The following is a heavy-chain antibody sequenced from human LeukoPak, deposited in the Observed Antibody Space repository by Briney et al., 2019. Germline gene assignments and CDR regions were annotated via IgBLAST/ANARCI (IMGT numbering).Heavy chain of an antibody. CDR3: AKEVGATTNWFDP. D-gene: IGHD1-26*01. J-gene: IGHJ5*02. CDR2: IWYDGSGK. Sequence: PGRSLRLSCAASGFTFSSNGMHWVRQAPGKGLEWVAVIWYDGSGKYYADSVKGRFTISRDNSKNTLYLQMNSLRAEDTAVYYCAKEVGATTNWFDPWGQGTLVTVSS. V-gene: IGHV3-33*06. CDR1: GFTFSSNG.